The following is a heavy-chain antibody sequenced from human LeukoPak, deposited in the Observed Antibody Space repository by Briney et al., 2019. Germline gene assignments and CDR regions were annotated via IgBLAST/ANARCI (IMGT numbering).Heavy chain of an antibody. Sequence: SETLSLTCAVSGGSISSYYWSWIRQPPGKGLEWIGYIYYSGSTNYNPSLKSRVTISVDTSKNQFSLKLSSVNAAGTAVYYCAGDRTGYSSPEYWGKGTLVTVS. J-gene: IGHJ1*01. CDR1: GGSISSYY. CDR2: IYYSGST. D-gene: IGHD6-19*01. V-gene: IGHV4-59*01. CDR3: AGDRTGYSSPEY.